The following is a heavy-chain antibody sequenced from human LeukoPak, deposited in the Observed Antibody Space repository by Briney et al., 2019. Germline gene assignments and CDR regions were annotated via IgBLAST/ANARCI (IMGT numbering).Heavy chain of an antibody. V-gene: IGHV4-34*01. D-gene: IGHD4-23*01. Sequence: PSETLSLTCAVYGGSFSGYYWSWIRQPPGKGLEWIGEINHSGSTNYNPSLKSRVTISVDTSKNQFSLKLSSVTAADTAVYYCARGPGYGGNSEGYFDYWGQGTLVTVSS. J-gene: IGHJ4*02. CDR1: GGSFSGYY. CDR2: INHSGST. CDR3: ARGPGYGGNSEGYFDY.